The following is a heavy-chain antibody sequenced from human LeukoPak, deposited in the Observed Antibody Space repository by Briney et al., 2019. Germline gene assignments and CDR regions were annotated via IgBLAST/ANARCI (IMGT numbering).Heavy chain of an antibody. CDR1: GFTFSSYA. J-gene: IGHJ1*01. Sequence: GGSLRLSCAASGFTFSSYAMSWVRQAPGKGLEWVSAISGSGGSTYYADSVKGRFTISRDNSRNTLYLQMNSLRAEDTAVYYCAKPGPRRRLFVEYFQHWGQGTLVTVSS. CDR3: AKPGPRRRLFVEYFQH. V-gene: IGHV3-23*01. D-gene: IGHD1-14*01. CDR2: ISGSGGST.